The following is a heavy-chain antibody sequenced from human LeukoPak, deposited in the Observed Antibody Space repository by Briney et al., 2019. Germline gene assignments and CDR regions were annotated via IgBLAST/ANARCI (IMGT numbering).Heavy chain of an antibody. Sequence: GASVKVSCKASGYTFTSYAMNWVRQAPGQGLEWMEWISAYNGNTNYAQKLQGRVTMTTDTSTSTAYMELRSLRSDDTAVYYCARSFYGSGSYYNAYYGMDVWGQGTTVTVSS. V-gene: IGHV1-18*01. CDR1: GYTFTSYA. J-gene: IGHJ6*02. CDR3: ARSFYGSGSYYNAYYGMDV. D-gene: IGHD3-10*01. CDR2: ISAYNGNT.